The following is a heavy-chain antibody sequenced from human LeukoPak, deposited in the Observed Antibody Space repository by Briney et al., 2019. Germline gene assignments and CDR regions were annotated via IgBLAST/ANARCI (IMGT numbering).Heavy chain of an antibody. CDR1: GLTFSGYG. CDR3: ARDRIRGSSSSWGVGFDY. Sequence: PGGSLRLFCAASGLTFSGYGMHWVRQAPGKGLEWVALIWYDGSKKYYTNSVEGRFTISRDNSKSTLYLQMNSLRDEDTAVYYCARDRIRGSSSSWGVGFDYWGQGTLVSVSS. V-gene: IGHV3-33*01. CDR2: IWYDGSKK. J-gene: IGHJ4*02. D-gene: IGHD6-6*01.